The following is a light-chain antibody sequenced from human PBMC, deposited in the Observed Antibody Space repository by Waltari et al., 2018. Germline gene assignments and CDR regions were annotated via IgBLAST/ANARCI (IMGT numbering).Light chain of an antibody. Sequence: DIVMTQSPDSLAVSLGERATINCKSSQSVLYSPNSKNYLAWYQQKPGQPPKPLIYWASTRESGVPDRFSGSGSGTDFTLTISSLQAEDVAVYYCHQYSATPWTFGQGTKVEI. CDR1: QSVLYSPNSKNY. V-gene: IGKV4-1*01. J-gene: IGKJ1*01. CDR3: HQYSATPWT. CDR2: WAS.